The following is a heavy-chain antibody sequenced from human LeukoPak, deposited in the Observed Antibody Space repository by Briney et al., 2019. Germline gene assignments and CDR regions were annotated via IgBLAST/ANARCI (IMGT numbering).Heavy chain of an antibody. J-gene: IGHJ6*02. V-gene: IGHV1-46*01. D-gene: IGHD3-3*01. CDR1: GYTFTSYY. Sequence: ASVKVSCKASGYTFTSYYMHWVRQAPGQGLEWMGIINPSGGSTSYAQKFQGRVTMTRDTSTSTAYMELRSLRSDDTAVYYCARDPPIFGYVKDYYYGMDVWGQGTTVTVSS. CDR3: ARDPPIFGYVKDYYYGMDV. CDR2: INPSGGST.